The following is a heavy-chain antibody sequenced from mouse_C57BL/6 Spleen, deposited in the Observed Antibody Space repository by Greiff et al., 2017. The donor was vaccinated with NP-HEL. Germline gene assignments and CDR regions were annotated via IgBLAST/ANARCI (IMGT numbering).Heavy chain of an antibody. CDR1: GFNIKDDY. CDR3: TTSGFAY. Sequence: DVQLQESGAELVRPGASVKLSCTASGFNIKDDYMHWVKQRPEQGLEWIGWIDPENGDTEYASKFQGKATITADTSSNTAYLQLSSLTSEDTAVYYCTTSGFAYWGQGTLATVSA. V-gene: IGHV14-4*01. CDR2: IDPENGDT. J-gene: IGHJ3*01.